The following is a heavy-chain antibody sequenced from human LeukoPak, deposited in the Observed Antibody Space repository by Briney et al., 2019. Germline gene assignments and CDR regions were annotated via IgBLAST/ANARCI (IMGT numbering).Heavy chain of an antibody. Sequence: GGSLRLSCAASGFTFSSYGMHWVRQAPGKGLEWVAVIWYDGSNKYYADSVKGRFTISRDNSKNMLYLQMNSLRAEDTAVYYCARRSTSCYAFDYWGQGTLVTVSS. CDR2: IWYDGSNK. D-gene: IGHD2-2*01. CDR1: GFTFSSYG. V-gene: IGHV3-33*01. J-gene: IGHJ4*02. CDR3: ARRSTSCYAFDY.